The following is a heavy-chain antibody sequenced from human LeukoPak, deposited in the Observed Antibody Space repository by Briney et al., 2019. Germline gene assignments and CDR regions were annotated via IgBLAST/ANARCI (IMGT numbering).Heavy chain of an antibody. D-gene: IGHD5-24*01. CDR2: IYYSGSI. Sequence: PSETLSLTCTVSGGSISSYYWSWIRQPPGKGLEWIGYIYYSGSINYNPSLKSRVTISVDTSKNQFSLKLSSVTAADTAVYYCAREGGLQLGAFDIWGQGTMVTVSS. CDR1: GGSISSYY. J-gene: IGHJ3*02. V-gene: IGHV4-59*01. CDR3: AREGGLQLGAFDI.